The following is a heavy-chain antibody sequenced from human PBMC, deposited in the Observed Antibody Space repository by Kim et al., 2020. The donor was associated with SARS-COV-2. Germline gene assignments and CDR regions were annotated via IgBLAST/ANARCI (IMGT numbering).Heavy chain of an antibody. CDR3: ARGTFQQGFDP. Sequence: GGSLRLSCEASGFTFSNYWMNWVRQGPGKGLVWVSRINSDGGDTYSADSVKGRFTISRDNAENTLHLQFDSLGVVDTVIYYCARGTFQQGFDPWGQETLVSVSS. V-gene: IGHV3-74*01. J-gene: IGHJ5*02. CDR1: GFTFSNYW. CDR2: INSDGGDT.